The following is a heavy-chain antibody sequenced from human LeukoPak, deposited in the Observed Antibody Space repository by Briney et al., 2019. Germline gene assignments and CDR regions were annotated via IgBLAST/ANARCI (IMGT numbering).Heavy chain of an antibody. D-gene: IGHD3-16*01. V-gene: IGHV1-69*04. Sequence: GSSVKVSCKASGGTFSSYAISWVRQAPGQGLEWMGRIIPILGIANYAQKFQGRVTITADKSTSTAYMELSSLRSEDTAVYYWARDTITIGGGGFDYWGQGTLVTVSS. CDR1: GGTFSSYA. CDR2: IIPILGIA. J-gene: IGHJ4*02. CDR3: ARDTITIGGGGFDY.